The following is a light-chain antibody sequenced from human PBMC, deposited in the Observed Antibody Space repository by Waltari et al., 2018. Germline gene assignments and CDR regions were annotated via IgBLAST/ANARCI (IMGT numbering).Light chain of an antibody. J-gene: IGKJ2*03. CDR1: QSISNY. CDR3: QKYSSSPYS. CDR2: GAS. V-gene: IGKV3-20*01. Sequence: LILTQSPATLSLFPGGRATLSCRASQSISNYLAWYQQKPGQAPRLLIYGASSRATGIPDRFSGSGSGTEFTLTISSLEPEDFAVYYCQKYSSSPYSFGQGTKVEIK.